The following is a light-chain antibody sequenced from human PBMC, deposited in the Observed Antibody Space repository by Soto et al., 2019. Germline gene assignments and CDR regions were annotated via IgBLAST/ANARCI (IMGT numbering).Light chain of an antibody. CDR1: QTVISNY. CDR2: GAS. J-gene: IGKJ3*01. V-gene: IGKV3-20*01. Sequence: EIVLTQSPGTLSLSPGERATLSCRASQTVISNYLAWYQQKPGQAPRLLIYGASSRATGIPDRFSGSGSGADFTITISRLEPEDCAVYYCLQYATTPFTFGPGTKVDIK. CDR3: LQYATTPFT.